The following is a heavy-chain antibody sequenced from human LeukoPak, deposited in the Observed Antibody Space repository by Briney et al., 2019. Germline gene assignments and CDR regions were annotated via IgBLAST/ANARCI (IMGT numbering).Heavy chain of an antibody. CDR2: IYTSGNT. Sequence: PSETLSLTCTVSGGSISSYYWSWIRQPAGKGLEWIGRIYTSGNTNYNPSLKSRVTMSVDTSKNKFSLKLSSVTAADTSVYYCASDYYGSGSSYYFDYWGQGTLVTVSS. CDR1: GGSISSYY. V-gene: IGHV4-4*07. D-gene: IGHD3-10*01. J-gene: IGHJ4*02. CDR3: ASDYYGSGSSYYFDY.